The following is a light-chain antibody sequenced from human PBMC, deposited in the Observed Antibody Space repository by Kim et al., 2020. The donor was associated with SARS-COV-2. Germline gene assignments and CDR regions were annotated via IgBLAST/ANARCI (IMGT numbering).Light chain of an antibody. J-gene: IGKJ4*01. CDR2: KAS. Sequence: ASVGDRVTITCRASQSISSWLAWYQQKPGKAPKLLIYKASSLESGVPSMFSGSESGPELTLTISNLQPDDFATYYCQQYNSYPLPFGGGTKVDI. V-gene: IGKV1-5*03. CDR1: QSISSW. CDR3: QQYNSYPLP.